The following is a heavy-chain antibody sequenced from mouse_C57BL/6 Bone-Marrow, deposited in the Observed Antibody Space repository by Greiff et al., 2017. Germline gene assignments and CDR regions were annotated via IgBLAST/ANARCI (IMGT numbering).Heavy chain of an antibody. J-gene: IGHJ3*01. Sequence: EVQRVESGPGLVKPSQSLSLTCSVTGYSIPSGYYWNWIRQFPGNKLEWMGYISYDGSNNYNPSLKNRIPITRDTSKNQFFLKLNSVTTEDTATYYCARRNDGFAYWGQGTLVTVSA. CDR2: ISYDGSN. CDR3: ARRNDGFAY. CDR1: GYSIPSGYY. V-gene: IGHV3-6*01.